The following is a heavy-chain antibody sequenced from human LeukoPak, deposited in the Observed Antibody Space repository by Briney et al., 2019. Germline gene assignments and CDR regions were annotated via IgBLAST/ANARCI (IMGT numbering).Heavy chain of an antibody. CDR3: ARGGLRLGELSPFDY. CDR2: ISAYNGNT. J-gene: IGHJ4*02. V-gene: IGHV1-18*01. D-gene: IGHD3-16*02. Sequence: ASVKLSCKASGYTFTIYGMSWVRQAPGQGLEWMGGISAYNGNTNYAQKLQGRVTMTTDTSTNTAYMELRSLRSDDTAAYYCARGGLRLGELSPFDYWGQGTLVTVSS. CDR1: GYTFTIYG.